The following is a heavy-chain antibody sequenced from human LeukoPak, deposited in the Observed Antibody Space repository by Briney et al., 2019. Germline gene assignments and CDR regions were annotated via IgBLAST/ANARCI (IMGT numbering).Heavy chain of an antibody. CDR3: AREEAGPVSLPP. J-gene: IGHJ5*02. CDR2: IIPILGIA. CDR1: GGTFSSYA. Sequence: SVKVSCKASGGTFSSYAISWVRQAPGQGLEWMGRIIPILGIANYAQKFQGRVTITADKSTSTAYMELSSLRSEDTAVYYCAREEAGPVSLPPWGQGTLVTVSS. V-gene: IGHV1-69*04. D-gene: IGHD3-16*02.